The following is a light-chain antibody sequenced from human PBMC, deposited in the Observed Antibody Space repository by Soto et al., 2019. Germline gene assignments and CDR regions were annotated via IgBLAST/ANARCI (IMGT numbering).Light chain of an antibody. CDR3: RQYGTPPFT. V-gene: IGKV3-20*01. Sequence: IVLTQSPGTLSLSPGERATLSCGASQSVTNNFLAWYQQKPGQAPRLLIYGASSRATGVPDRFSGSGSGTDFTLTISRLEPGDFAVYYCRQYGTPPFTFGPGTNVDI. J-gene: IGKJ3*01. CDR1: QSVTNNF. CDR2: GAS.